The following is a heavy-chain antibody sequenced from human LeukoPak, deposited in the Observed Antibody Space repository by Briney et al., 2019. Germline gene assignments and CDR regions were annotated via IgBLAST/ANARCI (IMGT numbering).Heavy chain of an antibody. CDR3: ARVLGSSGYWFPDY. D-gene: IGHD3-22*01. Sequence: GGSLRLSCAASGFTFSSYGMHWVRQAPGKGLEWVAVIWYDGSNKYYADSVKGRFTISRDNSKNTLYLQMNSLRAEDTAVYYCARVLGSSGYWFPDYWGQGTLVTVSS. CDR2: IWYDGSNK. CDR1: GFTFSSYG. V-gene: IGHV3-33*01. J-gene: IGHJ4*02.